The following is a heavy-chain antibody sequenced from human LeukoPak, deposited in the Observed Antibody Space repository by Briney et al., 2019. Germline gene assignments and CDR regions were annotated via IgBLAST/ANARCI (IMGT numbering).Heavy chain of an antibody. CDR3: ARGNWEYDYYYMDV. CDR2: IYTSGST. Sequence: PSETLSLTCTVSGGSISGYYWSWIRQPAGKGLEWIGRIYTSGSTNYNPSLKSRVTMSVDTSKNQFSLKLSSVTAADTAVYYCARGNWEYDYYYMDVWGKGTTVTISS. CDR1: GGSISGYY. D-gene: IGHD7-27*01. V-gene: IGHV4-4*07. J-gene: IGHJ6*03.